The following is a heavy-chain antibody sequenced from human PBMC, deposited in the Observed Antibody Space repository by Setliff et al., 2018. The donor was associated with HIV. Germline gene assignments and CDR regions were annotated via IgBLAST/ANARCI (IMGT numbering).Heavy chain of an antibody. CDR1: GYTFRSYG. CDR2: ISPNSGDT. J-gene: IGHJ6*03. D-gene: IGHD6-19*01. Sequence: ASVKVSCKASGYTFRSYGISWVRQAPGQGLEWVGWISPNSGDTDYIQKFQGRVTLTTDTSTNTAYMELRSLRPDDTAIYYCAIGGQQWLPYYYYYMDVWGKGTTVTVSS. V-gene: IGHV1-18*01. CDR3: AIGGQQWLPYYYYYMDV.